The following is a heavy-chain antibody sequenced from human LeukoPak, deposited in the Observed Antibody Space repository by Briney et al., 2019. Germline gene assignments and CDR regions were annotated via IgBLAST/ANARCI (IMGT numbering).Heavy chain of an antibody. D-gene: IGHD6-19*01. Sequence: SETLSLTCTVSGDSISSSNYYWGWIRQPPGQGLEWIGSILYSGSTYYNPSLKSRVTVLVDTSKSQFSLKVSSVTAADTAVYYCARQQWMGPADWGQGTLVTVSS. V-gene: IGHV4-39*01. CDR3: ARQQWMGPAD. J-gene: IGHJ4*02. CDR2: ILYSGST. CDR1: GDSISSSNYY.